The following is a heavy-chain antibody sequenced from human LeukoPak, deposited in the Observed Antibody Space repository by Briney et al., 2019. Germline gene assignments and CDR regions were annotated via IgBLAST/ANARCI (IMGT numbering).Heavy chain of an antibody. D-gene: IGHD5-18*01. CDR3: ARVWDTAMANDAFDI. CDR1: GFTFSSYW. Sequence: GGSLRLSCAASGFTFSSYWMSWVRQAPGKGLEWVANIKQDGSEKYYVDSVKGRFTISRGNAKNSLYLQMNSLRAEDTAVYYCARVWDTAMANDAFDIWGQGTMVTVSS. J-gene: IGHJ3*02. V-gene: IGHV3-7*05. CDR2: IKQDGSEK.